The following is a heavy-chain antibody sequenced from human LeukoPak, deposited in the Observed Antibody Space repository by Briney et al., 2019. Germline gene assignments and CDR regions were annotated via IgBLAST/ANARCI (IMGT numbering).Heavy chain of an antibody. J-gene: IGHJ4*02. Sequence: ASVKVSCKASGYIFTNNDINWVRQATGQGLEWMGWMNPNSGNTGYAQKFQGRVTMTRNTSISTAYMELSSLRSEDTAVYYCARGLSRTSVTAQRWGQGTLVTVSS. V-gene: IGHV1-8*01. CDR3: ARGLSRTSVTAQR. D-gene: IGHD4-17*01. CDR2: MNPNSGNT. CDR1: GYIFTNND.